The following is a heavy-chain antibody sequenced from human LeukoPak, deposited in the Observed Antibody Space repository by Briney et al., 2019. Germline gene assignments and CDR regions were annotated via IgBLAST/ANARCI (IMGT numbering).Heavy chain of an antibody. J-gene: IGHJ5*02. CDR1: GYTFTSYY. CDR2: INPNSGGT. CDR3: AREYYDYVWGSYKRFDP. Sequence: ASVKVSCKASGYTFTSYYMHWVRQAPGQGLEWMGWINPNSGGTNYAQKFQGRVTMTRDTSISTAYMELSRLRSDDTAVYYCAREYYDYVWGSYKRFDPWGQGTLVTVSS. D-gene: IGHD3-16*01. V-gene: IGHV1-2*02.